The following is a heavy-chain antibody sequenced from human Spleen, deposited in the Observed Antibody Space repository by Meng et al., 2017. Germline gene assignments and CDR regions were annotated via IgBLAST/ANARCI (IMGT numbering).Heavy chain of an antibody. CDR1: GFTFNLYW. Sequence: GESLKISCAASGFTFNLYWMHWVRQVPGKGLVWVSRINGDGSSTNYADSVKGRFTISRDNAKNTLYLQMNSLRAEDTAVYYCARAQGSGSYYSYYYYGMDVWGQGTTVTCSS. J-gene: IGHJ6*01. D-gene: IGHD3-10*01. V-gene: IGHV3-74*01. CDR2: INGDGSST. CDR3: ARAQGSGSYYSYYYYGMDV.